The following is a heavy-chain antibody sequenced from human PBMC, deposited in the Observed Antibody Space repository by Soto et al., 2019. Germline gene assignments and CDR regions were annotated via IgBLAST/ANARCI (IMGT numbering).Heavy chain of an antibody. Sequence: PSETLSLTCTVSGGSISTYYWNWIRQPPGKGLEWIGYIFYSGSSNYNSSLKSRVTFSVDTSKNQFSLKLSSVTAADTAVYYCAREGYNFGPFDYWGQGALVTVSS. V-gene: IGHV4-59*01. CDR3: AREGYNFGPFDY. CDR2: IFYSGSS. CDR1: GGSISTYY. J-gene: IGHJ4*02. D-gene: IGHD5-18*01.